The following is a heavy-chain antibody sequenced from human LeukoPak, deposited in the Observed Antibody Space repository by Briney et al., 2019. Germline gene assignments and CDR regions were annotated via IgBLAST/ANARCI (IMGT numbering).Heavy chain of an antibody. D-gene: IGHD2-8*01. V-gene: IGHV4-39*07. CDR2: IYYSGST. CDR1: GGSISSSSYY. Sequence: SETLSLTCTVSGGSISSSSYYWGWIRQPPGKGLEWIGSIYYSGSTYYNPSLKSRVTISVDTSKNQFSLKLSSVTAADTAVYYCARGMYYFDYWGQGTLVTVSS. CDR3: ARGMYYFDY. J-gene: IGHJ4*02.